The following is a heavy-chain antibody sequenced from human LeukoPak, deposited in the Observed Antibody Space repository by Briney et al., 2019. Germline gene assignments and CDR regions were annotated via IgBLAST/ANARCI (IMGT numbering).Heavy chain of an antibody. D-gene: IGHD5-24*01. CDR2: MNPNSGNT. V-gene: IGHV1-8*03. CDR1: GYTFTSYD. Sequence: ASVKVSCKASGYTFTSYDINWVRQATGQGLEWMGWMNPNSGNTGYAQKFQGRVTITRNTSISTAYMELSSLRAEDTALYYCGGGGEMATIDYWGQGTLVTVSS. CDR3: GGGGEMATIDY. J-gene: IGHJ4*02.